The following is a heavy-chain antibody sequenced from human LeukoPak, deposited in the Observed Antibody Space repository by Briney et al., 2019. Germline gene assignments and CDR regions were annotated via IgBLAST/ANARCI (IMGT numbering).Heavy chain of an antibody. J-gene: IGHJ4*02. V-gene: IGHV3-11*04. CDR1: GFTFSDYY. D-gene: IGHD5-12*01. CDR3: ARAGGGVATVPYYFDY. CDR2: ISASANTI. Sequence: GGSLRLSCAASGFTFSDYYMSWIRQAPGKGLEWVSYISASANTIYYADSVKGRFTISRDNAKNSPYLQMNSLRAEDTAVYYCARAGGGVATVPYYFDYWGQGTLVTVSS.